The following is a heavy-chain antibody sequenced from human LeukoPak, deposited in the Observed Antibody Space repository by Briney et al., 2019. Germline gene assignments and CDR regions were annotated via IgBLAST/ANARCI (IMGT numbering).Heavy chain of an antibody. J-gene: IGHJ6*03. D-gene: IGHD3-22*01. V-gene: IGHV3-7*01. CDR2: IKQDGSEK. CDR1: GFTFSSYW. CDR3: AKGSKLVVITRDHYMAV. Sequence: PGGSLRLSCAASGFTFSSYWMSWVRQAPGKGLEWVANIKQDGSEKYYADSVKGRFTISRDNSKNTLYLQMNSLRAGDTAVYYCAKGSKLVVITRDHYMAVWGKGTTVTISS.